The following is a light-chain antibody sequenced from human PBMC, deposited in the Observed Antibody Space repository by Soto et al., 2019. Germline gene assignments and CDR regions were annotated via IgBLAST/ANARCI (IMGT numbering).Light chain of an antibody. CDR2: GAS. CDR3: QQYKNWPYT. V-gene: IGKV3-15*01. Sequence: EIVVTQSPATLSASPGERATLSCRASQSLSSDLAWYQQKPGQAPRLLIYGASTRVTGIPARFSASESGTEFTLTISSLQSEDFAVYYCQQYKNWPYTFGQGTKLEIK. CDR1: QSLSSD. J-gene: IGKJ2*01.